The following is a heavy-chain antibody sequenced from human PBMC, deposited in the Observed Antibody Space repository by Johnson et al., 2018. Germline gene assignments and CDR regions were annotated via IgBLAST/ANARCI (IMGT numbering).Heavy chain of an antibody. CDR2: IWHDGSKH. J-gene: IGHJ3*02. CDR1: GFTFSTYG. D-gene: IGHD2-21*02. CDR3: AKNIVVMTSIAIGDFDI. V-gene: IGHV3-33*06. Sequence: QVQLVQSGGGVVQPGTSLRLSCAASGFTFSTYGMNWVRQTPGKGLEWVAVIWHDGSKHYYADSVKGRFTISRDNSKRTVFLQRNSPSAEDTAMYYCAKNIVVMTSIAIGDFDIWGQWTLVAVAS.